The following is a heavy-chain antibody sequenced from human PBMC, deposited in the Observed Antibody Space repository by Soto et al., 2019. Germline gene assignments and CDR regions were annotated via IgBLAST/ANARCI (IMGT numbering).Heavy chain of an antibody. CDR1: GVSISSGGYY. Sequence: PSETLSLTCTFSGVSISSGGYYLSWIRQHPGKGLEWIGYIYYSGSTYYNPSLKSRVTISVDTSKNQFSLKLSSVTAADTAVYYCARAYYDILTGSYWFDPWGQGTLVTVSS. CDR3: ARAYYDILTGSYWFDP. J-gene: IGHJ5*02. D-gene: IGHD3-9*01. V-gene: IGHV4-31*03. CDR2: IYYSGST.